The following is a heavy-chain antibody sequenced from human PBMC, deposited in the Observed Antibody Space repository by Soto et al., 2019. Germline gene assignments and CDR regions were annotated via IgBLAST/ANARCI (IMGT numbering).Heavy chain of an antibody. CDR3: ARHPYSGSYTFFDY. J-gene: IGHJ4*02. CDR2: IYYSGST. Sequence: PSETLSLTCTVSGGSISSSSYYWGWIRQPPGKGLEWIGSIYYSGSTYYNPSLKSRVTISVDTSKNQFSLKLSSVTAADTAVYYRARHPYSGSYTFFDYWGQGTLVTVSS. CDR1: GGSISSSSYY. D-gene: IGHD1-26*01. V-gene: IGHV4-39*01.